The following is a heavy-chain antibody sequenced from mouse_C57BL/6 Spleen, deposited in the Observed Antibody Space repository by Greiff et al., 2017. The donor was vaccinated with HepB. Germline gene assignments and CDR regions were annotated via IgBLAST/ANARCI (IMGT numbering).Heavy chain of an antibody. V-gene: IGHV1-15*01. CDR1: GYTFTDYE. J-gene: IGHJ2*01. CDR2: IDPETGGT. D-gene: IGHD1-1*01. Sequence: QVQLQQSGAELVRPGASVTLSCKASGYTFTDYEMHWVKQTPVHGLEWIGAIDPETGGTAYNQKFKGKAILTADKSSSTAYMELRSLTSEDSAVYYCTRRITTVANFDYWGQGTTLTVSS. CDR3: TRRITTVANFDY.